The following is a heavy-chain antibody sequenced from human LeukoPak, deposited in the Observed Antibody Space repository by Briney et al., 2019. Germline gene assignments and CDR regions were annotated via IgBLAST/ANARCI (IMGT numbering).Heavy chain of an antibody. J-gene: IGHJ2*01. D-gene: IGHD6-13*01. CDR2: ISSSGSTI. CDR1: GFTFSDYY. Sequence: GSLRLSCAASGFTFSDYYMSWIRQAPGKGLEWVSYISSSGSTIYYADSVKGRFTISRDNAKNSLYLQMNSLRAEDTAVYYCARPYSGSWPDWYFDLWGRGTLVTVSS. CDR3: ARPYSGSWPDWYFDL. V-gene: IGHV3-11*04.